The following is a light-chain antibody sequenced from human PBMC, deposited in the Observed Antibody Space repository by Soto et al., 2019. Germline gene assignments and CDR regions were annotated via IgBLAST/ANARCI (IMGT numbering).Light chain of an antibody. CDR3: SSYTSSSTLV. J-gene: IGLJ1*01. CDR1: SSDVGGYNL. Sequence: QSALTQPASVSGSPGQSITISCTGTSSDVGGYNLVSWYQHHPAKAPKLIIYEVSNRPSGVSDRFSGSKSGDTASLTISGLQAEDEADYYCSSYTSSSTLVFGAGTKITVL. CDR2: EVS. V-gene: IGLV2-14*01.